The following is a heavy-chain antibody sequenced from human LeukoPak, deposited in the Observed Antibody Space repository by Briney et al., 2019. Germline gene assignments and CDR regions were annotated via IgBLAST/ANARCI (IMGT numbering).Heavy chain of an antibody. CDR3: ARVGTWELQRVFDY. Sequence: GGSLRLSCAASGFTFTDYWMTWVRQVPGKGLEWVANIHKAGTESYYVDSVKGRFAISRDNAKNSLYLQLSSLRVDDTAVYYCARVGTWELQRVFDYWGQGTLVTVSS. CDR2: IHKAGTES. V-gene: IGHV3-7*01. J-gene: IGHJ4*02. D-gene: IGHD1-26*01. CDR1: GFTFTDYW.